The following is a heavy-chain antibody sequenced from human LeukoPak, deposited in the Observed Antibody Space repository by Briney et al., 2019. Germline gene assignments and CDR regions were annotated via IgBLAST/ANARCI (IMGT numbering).Heavy chain of an antibody. V-gene: IGHV4-59*01. D-gene: IGHD3-9*01. J-gene: IGHJ4*02. CDR1: GGSISSYY. CDR3: ARAGGAYYDILTGYLLPHYFDY. Sequence: SETLSLTCTVSGGSISSYYWSWIRQPPGKGLEWTGYIYYSGSTNYNPSLKSRVTISVDTSKNQFSLKLSSVTAADTAVYYCARAGGAYYDILTGYLLPHYFDYWGQGTLVIVSS. CDR2: IYYSGST.